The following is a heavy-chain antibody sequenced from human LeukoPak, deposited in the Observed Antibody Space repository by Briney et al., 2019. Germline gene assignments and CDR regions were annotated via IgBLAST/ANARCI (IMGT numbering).Heavy chain of an antibody. Sequence: TLSLTPTVSCRSIIRGGYYLRRVRQHPGHGLEWIWYIYYSGSTYYNPSLKSRVTISVDTSKNQFSLKLSSVTAAGTAVYYWARVHLGDYDIQHWGQGTLVSVSS. CDR1: CRSIIRGGYY. V-gene: IGHV4-31*03. D-gene: IGHD3-22*01. J-gene: IGHJ1*01. CDR2: IYYSGST. CDR3: ARVHLGDYDIQH.